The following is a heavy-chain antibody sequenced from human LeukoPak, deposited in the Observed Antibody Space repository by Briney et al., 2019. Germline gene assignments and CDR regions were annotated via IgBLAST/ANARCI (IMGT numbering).Heavy chain of an antibody. CDR2: INPNSGGT. V-gene: IGHV1-2*02. D-gene: IGHD3-3*01. CDR1: GYTFTGYY. CDR3: ARVDVSYYDFWSGYMADY. J-gene: IGHJ4*02. Sequence: GSVRVSCKASGYTFTGYYMHWVRQAPGQGLEWMGWINPNSGGTNYAQKFQGRVTMTRDTSISTAYMELSRLRSDDTAVYYCARVDVSYYDFWSGYMADYWGQGTLVTVSS.